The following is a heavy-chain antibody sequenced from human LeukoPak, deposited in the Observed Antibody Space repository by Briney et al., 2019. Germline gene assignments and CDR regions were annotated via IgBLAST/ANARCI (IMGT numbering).Heavy chain of an antibody. D-gene: IGHD6-13*01. Sequence: GGSLRLSCAASGFTFSSYAMSWVRQAPGKGLEWVSAISGSGGSTYYADSVKGRFTISRDNSKNTLYLQMNSLRAEDTAVYYCAKDGRQSPYSSSWFDPWGQGTLVTVSS. V-gene: IGHV3-23*01. J-gene: IGHJ5*02. CDR2: ISGSGGST. CDR1: GFTFSSYA. CDR3: AKDGRQSPYSSSWFDP.